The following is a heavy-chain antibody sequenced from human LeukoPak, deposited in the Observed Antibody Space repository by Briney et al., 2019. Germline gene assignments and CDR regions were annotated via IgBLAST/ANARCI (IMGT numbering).Heavy chain of an antibody. CDR2: TYTGGNS. J-gene: IGHJ4*02. D-gene: IGHD1-26*01. CDR3: ARDRWELLSFDY. V-gene: IGHV3-53*01. CDR1: GFTVSSIH. Sequence: GGSLRLSCAASGFTVSSIHMVWVRQAPGKGLEWVSVTYTGGNSYYADSVKGRFTISRDNSKNTLYLQMNSLRAEDTAVYYCARDRWELLSFDYWGQGTLVTVSS.